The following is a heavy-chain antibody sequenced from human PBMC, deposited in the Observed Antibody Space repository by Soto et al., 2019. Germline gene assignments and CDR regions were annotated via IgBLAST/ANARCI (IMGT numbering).Heavy chain of an antibody. D-gene: IGHD3-10*01. CDR1: GYTFTSYG. J-gene: IGHJ4*02. CDR2: ISTYNGNT. Sequence: GASVKVSWKAAGYTFTSYGITWVRQAPGQGLEWMGWISTYNGNTNYAQNLQGRVTMTGDTAIRTAYMEVSRLRSDDTAVYYCARGRASGSYYLLDYWGQGTLVTVSS. V-gene: IGHV1-18*01. CDR3: ARGRASGSYYLLDY.